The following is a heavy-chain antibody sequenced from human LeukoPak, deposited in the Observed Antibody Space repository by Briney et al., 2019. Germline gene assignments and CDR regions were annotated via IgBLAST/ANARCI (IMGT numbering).Heavy chain of an antibody. CDR2: IIPILGIA. J-gene: IGHJ4*02. CDR3: AREGFGGDSSREY. CDR1: GGTFSSYA. V-gene: IGHV1-69*04. Sequence: SVKVSCKASGGTFSSYAISWVRQAPGQGLEWMGRIIPILGIANYAQKFQGRVTITADKSTSTAYMELSSLRSEDTAVYYCAREGFGGDSSREYWGQGTLVTVSS. D-gene: IGHD3-3*01.